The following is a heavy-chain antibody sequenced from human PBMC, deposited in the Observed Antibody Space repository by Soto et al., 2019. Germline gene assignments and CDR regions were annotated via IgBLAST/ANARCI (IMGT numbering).Heavy chain of an antibody. CDR1: GYTFTSYA. D-gene: IGHD3-10*01. CDR2: INAGNGNT. J-gene: IGHJ4*02. Sequence: GASVKVSCKASGYTFTSYAMHWVRQAPGQRLEWMGWINAGNGNTKYSQKFQGRVTITRDTSASTAYMELSSLRSEDTAVYYCARTKEFRGVIPQYYFDYWGQGTLVTVSS. V-gene: IGHV1-3*01. CDR3: ARTKEFRGVIPQYYFDY.